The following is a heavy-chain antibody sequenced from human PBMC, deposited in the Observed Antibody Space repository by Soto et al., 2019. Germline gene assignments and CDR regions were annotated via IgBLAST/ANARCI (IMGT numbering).Heavy chain of an antibody. Sequence: GSLRLACAASGFTFGSDAMTWVRQSPGQGLGWGSAISGSCGSTYYAESVKGRFTILRDNSKSTLYLQMNSQRAEYPGVYYCAKDDLPPHLEWLYSAIYYVMDVGGQGTTVTVYS. J-gene: IGHJ6*02. CDR1: GFTFGSDA. V-gene: IGHV3-23*01. D-gene: IGHD3-3*01. CDR3: AKDDLPPHLEWLYSAIYYVMDV. CDR2: ISGSCGST.